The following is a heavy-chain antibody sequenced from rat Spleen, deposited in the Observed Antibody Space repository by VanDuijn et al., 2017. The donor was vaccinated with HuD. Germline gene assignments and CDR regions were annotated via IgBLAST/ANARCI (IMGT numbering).Heavy chain of an antibody. CDR3: TTSNYYSSYIYLDA. D-gene: IGHD1-2*01. CDR1: GFTFSDYY. V-gene: IGHV5-20*01. J-gene: IGHJ4*01. Sequence: EVQLVEAGGGLVQPGRSLKLSCAASGFTFSDYYMAWVRQAPTKGLEWVASISYDGGITYYRDSVKGRFTISRDNAKSTLYLQMDSLRSEDTATYFCTTSNYYSSYIYLDAWGQGASVTVS. CDR2: ISYDGGIT.